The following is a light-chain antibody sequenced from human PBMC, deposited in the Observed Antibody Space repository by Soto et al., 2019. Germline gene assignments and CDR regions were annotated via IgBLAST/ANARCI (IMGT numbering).Light chain of an antibody. CDR3: CSYAGSRV. J-gene: IGLJ3*02. Sequence: QSALTQPASVYGSPGKSITISCTGTSSDVGSYNRVSWYQQHPGKAPKLMIYEGSKRPSGVSNRFSGSKSGNTASLTISGIQAEDEDEYYCCSYAGSRVFGGGTTLTVL. CDR2: EGS. V-gene: IGLV2-23*01. CDR1: SSDVGSYNR.